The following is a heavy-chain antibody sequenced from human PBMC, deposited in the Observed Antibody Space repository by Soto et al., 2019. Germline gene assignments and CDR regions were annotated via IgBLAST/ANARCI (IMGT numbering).Heavy chain of an antibody. Sequence: PGGSLRLSCAASGFTVSSNYMSWVRQAPGKGLEWVSVIYSGGSTYYAGSVKGRFTISRDNSKNTLYLQMNSLRAEDTAVYYCVRDKGSSSELDSYYSSYMDVWGKGTTVIGSS. V-gene: IGHV3-66*01. CDR3: VRDKGSSSELDSYYSSYMDV. CDR2: IYSGGST. CDR1: GFTVSSNY. J-gene: IGHJ6*03. D-gene: IGHD6-6*01.